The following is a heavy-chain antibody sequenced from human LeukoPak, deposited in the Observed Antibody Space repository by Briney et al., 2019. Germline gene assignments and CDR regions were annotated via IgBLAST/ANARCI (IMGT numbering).Heavy chain of an antibody. Sequence: PGGSLRLSCAASRLTFSSYGMSWVRQAPGKGLEWVSGISGSGGSTYYADSVKGRFTISRDNSKNTLYLQMNSLRAEDTAVYYCARDPGAFDMWGQGTMVTVSS. CDR1: RLTFSSYG. CDR2: ISGSGGST. CDR3: ARDPGAFDM. D-gene: IGHD3-10*01. J-gene: IGHJ3*02. V-gene: IGHV3-23*01.